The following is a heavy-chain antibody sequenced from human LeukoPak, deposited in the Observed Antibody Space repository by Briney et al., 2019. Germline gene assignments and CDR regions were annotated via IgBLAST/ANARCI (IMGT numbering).Heavy chain of an antibody. V-gene: IGHV4-4*07. D-gene: IGHD3-22*01. CDR3: AGEGHYYDRTGYYYGGGDY. CDR2: IYTRGST. CDR1: GGSISSYY. Sequence: PSETLSLTCTVSGGSISSYYWSWIRQPAGKGLEWIGRIYTRGSTNYNPSLKSRVTMSADMSKNQFSLKLSSVTAAGAAVYYCAGEGHYYDRTGYYYGGGDYWGQGTLVTVSS. J-gene: IGHJ4*02.